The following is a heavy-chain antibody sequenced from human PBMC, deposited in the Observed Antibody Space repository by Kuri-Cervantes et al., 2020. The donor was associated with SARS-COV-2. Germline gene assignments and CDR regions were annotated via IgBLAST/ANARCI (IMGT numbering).Heavy chain of an antibody. J-gene: IGHJ4*02. CDR1: GGSISSYY. CDR2: IYYSGST. D-gene: IGHD2-2*02. Sequence: SETLSLTCTVSGGSISSYYWSWIRQPPGKGLGWIGSIYYSGSTYYNPSLKSRVTISVDTSKNQFSLKLSSVTAADTAVYYCASSIYCSSTSCYTYGHFDYWGQGTLVTVSS. CDR3: ASSIYCSSTSCYTYGHFDY. V-gene: IGHV4-39*01.